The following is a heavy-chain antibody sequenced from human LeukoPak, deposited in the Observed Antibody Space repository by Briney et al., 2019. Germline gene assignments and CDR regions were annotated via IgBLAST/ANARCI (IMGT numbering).Heavy chain of an antibody. V-gene: IGHV4-59*01. D-gene: IGHD1-26*01. CDR3: ARGSTPHVDAIGY. CDR1: GFTFSTYS. CDR2: IYYSGST. J-gene: IGHJ4*02. Sequence: GSLRLSCAASGFTFSTYSMNWVRQAPGKGLEWIGYIYYSGSTNYNPSLKSRVTISVDTSKNQFSLKLSSVTAADTAVYYCARGSTPHVDAIGYWGQGTLVTVSS.